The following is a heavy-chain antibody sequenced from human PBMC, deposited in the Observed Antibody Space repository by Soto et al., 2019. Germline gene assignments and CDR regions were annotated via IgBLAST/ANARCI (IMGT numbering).Heavy chain of an antibody. D-gene: IGHD6-19*01. V-gene: IGHV1-2*02. CDR1: WYTFSDDD. CDR2: INANTGGT. Sequence: ASVEVAFKASWYTFSDDDMHLCLHSPGQGLELMGLINANTGGTTYAQKFQGRVTMTRDTSTSTAYMELSRLSSADTAIYYCERLTIEVDGKNWGKGARVSVS. CDR3: ERLTIEVDGKN. J-gene: IGHJ4*02.